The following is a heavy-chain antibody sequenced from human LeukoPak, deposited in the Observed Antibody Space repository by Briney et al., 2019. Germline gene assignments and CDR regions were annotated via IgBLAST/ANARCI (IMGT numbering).Heavy chain of an antibody. CDR3: ARVRRSLNWFDS. V-gene: IGHV4-39*01. D-gene: IGHD3-3*01. Sequence: SETLSLTCTVSGDSMTNSNSYWGWIRQPPGKGLEWIGIIYYSGITHYNPSLKSRVTILVDTSKNQFSLKLSSVTDADTAVYYCARVRRSLNWFDSWGQGTLVTVSS. CDR1: GDSMTNSNSY. J-gene: IGHJ5*01. CDR2: IYYSGIT.